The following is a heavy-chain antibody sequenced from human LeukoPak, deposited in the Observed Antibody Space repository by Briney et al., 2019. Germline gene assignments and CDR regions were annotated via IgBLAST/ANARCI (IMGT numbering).Heavy chain of an antibody. Sequence: GGSLRLSCAASGFTFSSYSMNWVRQAPGKGLEWVSSISSSSSYIYYADSVKGRFTISRDNAKNSLYLQMNSLRAEDMALYYCAKDSGFWSGHISNWGQGTLVTVSS. J-gene: IGHJ4*02. CDR3: AKDSGFWSGHISN. V-gene: IGHV3-21*04. CDR2: ISSSSSYI. CDR1: GFTFSSYS. D-gene: IGHD3-3*01.